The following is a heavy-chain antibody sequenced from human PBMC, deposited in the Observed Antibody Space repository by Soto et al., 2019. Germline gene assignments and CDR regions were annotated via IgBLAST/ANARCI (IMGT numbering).Heavy chain of an antibody. D-gene: IGHD5-18*01. Sequence: PGGSLRLSCAASGFTFSSYWMHWVRQAPGKGLVWVSHISSNGSSTYYADSVKGRFTISRDNAKNSLYLQMNSLRAEDTAVYYCARSVDTAINWFDPWGQGTLVTVSS. V-gene: IGHV3-48*04. J-gene: IGHJ5*02. CDR1: GFTFSSYW. CDR2: ISSNGSST. CDR3: ARSVDTAINWFDP.